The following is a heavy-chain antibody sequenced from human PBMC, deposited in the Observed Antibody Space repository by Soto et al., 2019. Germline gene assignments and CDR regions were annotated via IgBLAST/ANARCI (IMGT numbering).Heavy chain of an antibody. J-gene: IGHJ4*02. D-gene: IGHD6-19*01. CDR3: ARGSGYSSGWYYFDY. CDR1: VFTFSSYS. Sequence: WWSLRLSCSASVFTFSSYSMNWFRQAPGKGLEWVSYISSRSSTIYYADSVKGRFTISRDNAKNSLYLQMNSLRDEDTAVYYCARGSGYSSGWYYFDYWGQGTLVTVSS. CDR2: ISSRSSTI. V-gene: IGHV3-48*02.